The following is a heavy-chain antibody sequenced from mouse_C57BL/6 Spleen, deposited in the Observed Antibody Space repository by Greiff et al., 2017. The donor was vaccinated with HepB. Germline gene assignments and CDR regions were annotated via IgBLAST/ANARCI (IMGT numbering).Heavy chain of an antibody. CDR2: ISNGGGST. Sequence: EVHLVESGGGLVQPGGSLKLSCAASGFTFSDYYMYWVRQTPEKRLEWVAYISNGGGSTYYPDTVKGRFTISRDNAKNTLYLQMSRLKSEDTAMYYCARHFHGAMDYWGQGTSVTVSS. CDR3: ARHFHGAMDY. CDR1: GFTFSDYY. J-gene: IGHJ4*01. V-gene: IGHV5-12*01.